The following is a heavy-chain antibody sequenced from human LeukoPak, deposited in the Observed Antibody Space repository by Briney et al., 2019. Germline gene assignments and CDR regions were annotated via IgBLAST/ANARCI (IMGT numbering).Heavy chain of an antibody. D-gene: IGHD4-11*01. V-gene: IGHV4-34*01. J-gene: IGHJ5*02. Sequence: PSETLSLTCAVYGGSFSGYFWSWIRQPPGKGLEWIGEISHSGRTNHNPTLKSRVTMSVDTSKTQFSLRLISVTAADTAVYYCARGATDHSNYFWFDPWGQGTLVTVSS. CDR1: GGSFSGYF. CDR2: ISHSGRT. CDR3: ARGATDHSNYFWFDP.